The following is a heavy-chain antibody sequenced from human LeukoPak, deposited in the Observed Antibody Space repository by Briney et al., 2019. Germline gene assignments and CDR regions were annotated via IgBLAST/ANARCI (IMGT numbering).Heavy chain of an antibody. D-gene: IGHD3-3*01. CDR3: ASHYYDFRSGYYRHFDY. CDR1: GGSISSGGHS. CDR2: IYHSGST. J-gene: IGHJ4*02. V-gene: IGHV4-30-2*01. Sequence: SETLSLTCAVSGGSISSGGHSWSWIRQPPGKGLEWIGYIYHSGSTYYNPSLKSRVTISVDTSKSQFSLKLNSVTAADTAVYYCASHYYDFRSGYYRHFDYWGQGTLVTVSS.